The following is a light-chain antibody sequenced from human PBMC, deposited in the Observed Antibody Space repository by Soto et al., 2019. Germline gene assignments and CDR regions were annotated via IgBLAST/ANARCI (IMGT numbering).Light chain of an antibody. J-gene: IGLJ1*01. CDR1: NSDVGSYNL. CDR3: SSYTTISTYV. V-gene: IGLV2-14*02. Sequence: QSVLTQPASVSGSPGQSITISCTGTNSDVGSYNLVSWYQQHPGKAPKLVIYEGSERPSGVSNRFSGSKSVNTAPLTISGLQAEDEADYYCSSYTTISTYVFGTGTKVTVL. CDR2: EGS.